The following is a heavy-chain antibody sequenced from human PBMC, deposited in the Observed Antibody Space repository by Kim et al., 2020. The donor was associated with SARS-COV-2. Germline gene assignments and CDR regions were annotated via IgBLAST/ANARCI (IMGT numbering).Heavy chain of an antibody. D-gene: IGHD2-8*01. J-gene: IGHJ3*01. Sequence: GGSLRLSCAASGFTFSSYSMNWVRQAPGKGLEWVAYIHSSGTSTQYADSMKGRFTISRDNAKDSLFLQMNSLRDEDTAVYFCARDMVLGNPDGFDLWGQGTMVTVSS. CDR2: IHSSGTST. CDR1: GFTFSSYS. CDR3: ARDMVLGNPDGFDL. V-gene: IGHV3-48*02.